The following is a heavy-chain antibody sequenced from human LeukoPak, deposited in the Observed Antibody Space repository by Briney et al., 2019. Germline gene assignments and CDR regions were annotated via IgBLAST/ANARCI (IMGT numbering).Heavy chain of an antibody. J-gene: IGHJ2*01. D-gene: IGHD6-19*01. Sequence: GESLKISCTASGYSFTNYWIAWVRQVPGKGLEWVAIIYPGDSDTRYNPSFQGQVTVSADKSISTAHLQWSSVKASDTAMYYCARRAVAGVSRSVWWYFDLWGRGTLVTVSS. V-gene: IGHV5-51*01. CDR2: IYPGDSDT. CDR1: GYSFTNYW. CDR3: ARRAVAGVSRSVWWYFDL.